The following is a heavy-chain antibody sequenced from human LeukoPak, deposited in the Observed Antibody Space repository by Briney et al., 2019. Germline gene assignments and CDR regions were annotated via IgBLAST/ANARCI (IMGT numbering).Heavy chain of an antibody. CDR3: ARGDSGTYPTCFDY. CDR2: ISYDGSNK. Sequence: GGSLRLSCAASGFTFSNYAMHWVRQAPGKGLEWVALISYDGSNKYYADSVKGRFTISRDNSKNTLYLQMNSLRAEDTAVYYCARGDSGTYPTCFDYWGQGTLVAVSS. V-gene: IGHV3-30-3*01. D-gene: IGHD1-26*01. CDR1: GFTFSNYA. J-gene: IGHJ4*02.